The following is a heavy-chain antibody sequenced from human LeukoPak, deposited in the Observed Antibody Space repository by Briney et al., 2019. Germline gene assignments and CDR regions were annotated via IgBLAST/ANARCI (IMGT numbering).Heavy chain of an antibody. D-gene: IGHD6-13*01. CDR1: GFTFNSYW. J-gene: IGHJ4*02. CDR2: IKQDGSEK. V-gene: IGHV3-7*03. CDR3: ARDQGYSRSWSIDY. Sequence: GGSLRLSCAASGFTFNSYWMSWVRQAPGKGLEWVANIKQDGSEKYYVDSVKGRFTSSRDNAKNSLYLQMNSLRAEDTAVYYCARDQGYSRSWSIDYWGQGTLVTVSS.